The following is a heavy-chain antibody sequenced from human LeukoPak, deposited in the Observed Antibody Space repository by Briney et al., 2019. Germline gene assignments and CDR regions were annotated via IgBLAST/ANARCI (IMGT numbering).Heavy chain of an antibody. J-gene: IGHJ4*02. V-gene: IGHV3-64D*06. CDR1: GFTFSTYA. CDR3: VKGRAAAGRFDY. CDR2: ISSDGGST. D-gene: IGHD6-13*01. Sequence: GGSLRLPCSASGFTFSTYAMHRVRQAPGKGLEYVSGISSDGGSTYYADSVKGRFTTSRDNSKNTLYLQMTSLRAEDTAMYYCVKGRAAAGRFDYWGQGTLVTVSS.